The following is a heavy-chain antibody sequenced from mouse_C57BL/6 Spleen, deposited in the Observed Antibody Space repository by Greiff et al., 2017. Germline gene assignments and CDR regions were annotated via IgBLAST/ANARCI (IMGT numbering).Heavy chain of an antibody. Sequence: VQLQQPGAELVKPGASVKLSCKASGYTFTSYWMHWVKQRPGQGLEWIGMIHPNSGSTNYNEKFKSKATLTVDKSSSTAYMQLSSLTSEDSAVYYCARRVYDGSFAYWGQGTLVTVSA. V-gene: IGHV1-64*01. J-gene: IGHJ3*01. CDR2: IHPNSGST. CDR1: GYTFTSYW. D-gene: IGHD2-3*01. CDR3: ARRVYDGSFAY.